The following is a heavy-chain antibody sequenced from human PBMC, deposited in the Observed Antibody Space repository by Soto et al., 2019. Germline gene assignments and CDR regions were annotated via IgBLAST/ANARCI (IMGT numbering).Heavy chain of an antibody. CDR2: IWYDGSNK. J-gene: IGHJ4*02. CDR1: GFTFSSHG. D-gene: IGHD2-15*01. Sequence: QVQLVESGGGVVQPGRSLRLSCAASGFTFSSHGMHWVRQAPDKGLEWVAVIWYDGSNKYYADSVKGRFTISRDNSNNMLYLEMNRLRVEDTAIYYCARWWNWKVADNWGQGTLVTVSS. V-gene: IGHV3-33*01. CDR3: ARWWNWKVADN.